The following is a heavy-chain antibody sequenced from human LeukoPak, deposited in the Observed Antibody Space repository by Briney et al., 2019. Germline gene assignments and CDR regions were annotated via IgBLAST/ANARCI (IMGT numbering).Heavy chain of an antibody. V-gene: IGHV1-2*02. CDR3: ARDSGFWSGYSRYNWFDP. CDR2: INPNSGGT. CDR1: GYTFTGYY. D-gene: IGHD3-3*01. Sequence: ASVKVSCKASGYTFTGYYMHWVRQAPGQGLEWMGWINPNSGGTNYAQKFQGRVTMTRDTSTSTAYMELSRLRSDDTAVYYCARDSGFWSGYSRYNWFDPWGQGTLVTVSS. J-gene: IGHJ5*02.